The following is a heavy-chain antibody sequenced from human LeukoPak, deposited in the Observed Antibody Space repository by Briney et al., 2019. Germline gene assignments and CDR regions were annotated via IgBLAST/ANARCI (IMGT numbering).Heavy chain of an antibody. CDR2: INHSGST. D-gene: IGHD3-10*01. CDR1: GGSFSGYY. J-gene: IGHJ4*02. V-gene: IGHV4-34*01. CDR3: ARGYGSGSYLRY. Sequence: SETLSLTCAVYGGSFSGYYWSWIRQPPGKGLEWIGEINHSGSTNYNPSLKSRVTISVDTSKNQSSLKLSSVTAADTAVYYCARGYGSGSYLRYWGQGTLVTVSS.